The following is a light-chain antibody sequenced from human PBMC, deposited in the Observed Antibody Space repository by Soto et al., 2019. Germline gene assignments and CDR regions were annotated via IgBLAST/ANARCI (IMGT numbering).Light chain of an antibody. CDR3: SSYPSSSTYV. Sequence: QSVLTQPASVSGSPGQSITISCTGTSSDVGGYNYVSWYQQHSGKAPKLMIYEVSNRPSGVSNRFSGSKSGNTASLTISGLQAEDEADYYCSSYPSSSTYVFGTGTKVTVL. CDR2: EVS. V-gene: IGLV2-14*01. CDR1: SSDVGGYNY. J-gene: IGLJ1*01.